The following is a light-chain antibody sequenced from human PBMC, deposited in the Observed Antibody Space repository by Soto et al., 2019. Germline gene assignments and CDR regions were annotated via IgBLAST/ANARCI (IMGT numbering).Light chain of an antibody. CDR3: CSYTTSNARQIV. CDR1: SSDVGGYNY. J-gene: IGLJ1*01. CDR2: DVS. V-gene: IGLV2-14*01. Sequence: QSALTQPASVSGSPGQSITISCTGTSSDVGGYNYVSWYQQHPGKAHKFMIYDVSNRPSGVSNRFSGSKSGNTASLTISGLQDEDEGDYYCCSYTTSNARQIVFGTGSKLTVL.